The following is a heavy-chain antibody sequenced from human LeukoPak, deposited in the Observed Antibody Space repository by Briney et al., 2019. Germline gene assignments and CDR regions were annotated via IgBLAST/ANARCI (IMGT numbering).Heavy chain of an antibody. D-gene: IGHD3-10*01. CDR1: GGSMSSFY. J-gene: IGHJ6*02. Sequence: SETLSLTCTVSGGSMSSFYWSWIRQPPGKGLEWIGYIYYSGTTNYNPSLKSRVTMSVDTSMNQFSLKMSSVTAADTAVYYCARAPILWFGEAYYGMDVWGQGTTVTVSS. CDR2: IYYSGTT. V-gene: IGHV4-59*12. CDR3: ARAPILWFGEAYYGMDV.